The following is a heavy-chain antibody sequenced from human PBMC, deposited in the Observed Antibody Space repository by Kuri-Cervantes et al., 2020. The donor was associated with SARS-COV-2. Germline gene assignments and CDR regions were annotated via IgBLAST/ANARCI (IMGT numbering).Heavy chain of an antibody. CDR2: IYPGDSDT. CDR1: GHSSTTYW. D-gene: IGHD3-9*01. J-gene: IGHJ3*02. V-gene: IGHV5-51*01. CDR3: ARRGRYYDILTGYLAHAFDI. Sequence: KVSCRGSGHSSTTYWIGWVRQKPGKGLEWMGIIYPGDSDTRYSPSFQGQVTISADKSISTAYLQWSSLKASDTAMYYCARRGRYYDILTGYLAHAFDIWGQGTMVTVSS.